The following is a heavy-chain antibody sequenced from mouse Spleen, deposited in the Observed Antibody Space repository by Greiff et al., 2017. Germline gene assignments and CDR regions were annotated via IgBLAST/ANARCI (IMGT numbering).Heavy chain of an antibody. J-gene: IGHJ2*01. CDR1: GFTFSSYA. D-gene: IGHD4-1*01. Sequence: EVMLVESGGGLVKPGGSLKLSCAASGFTFSSYAMSWVRQTPEKRLEWVATISSGGSYTYYPDSVKGRFTISRDNAKNTLYLQMSSLRSEDTAMYYCAREGLGRGDYWGQGTTLTVSS. CDR3: AREGLGRGDY. CDR2: ISSGGSYT. V-gene: IGHV5-9-1*01.